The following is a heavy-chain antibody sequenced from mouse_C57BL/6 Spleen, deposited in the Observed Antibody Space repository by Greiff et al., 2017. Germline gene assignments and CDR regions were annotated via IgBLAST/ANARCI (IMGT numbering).Heavy chain of an antibody. Sequence: QVQLQQPGAELVMPGASVKLSCKASGYTFTSYWMHWVKQRPGQGLEWIGEIDPSDSYTNYNQKFKGKSTLTVDKSSSTAYMQLSSLTSEDSAVYYCARSPYGNYAMDYWGQGTSVTVSS. CDR1: GYTFTSYW. CDR2: IDPSDSYT. D-gene: IGHD2-1*01. J-gene: IGHJ4*01. CDR3: ARSPYGNYAMDY. V-gene: IGHV1-69*01.